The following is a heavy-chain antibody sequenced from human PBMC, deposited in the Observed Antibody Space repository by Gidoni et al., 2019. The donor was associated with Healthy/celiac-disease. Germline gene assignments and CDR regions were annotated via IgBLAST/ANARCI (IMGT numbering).Heavy chain of an antibody. Sequence: EVQLVESGGGLVQPGRSLRLSCAASGFTFDDYAMHWVRQAPGKGLEWVSGISWNSGSIGYADSVKGRFTISRDNAKNSLYLQMNSLRAEDTALYYCAKGAAAAVGYYFDYWGQGTLVTVSS. CDR3: AKGAAAAVGYYFDY. CDR2: ISWNSGSI. J-gene: IGHJ4*02. V-gene: IGHV3-9*01. D-gene: IGHD6-13*01. CDR1: GFTFDDYA.